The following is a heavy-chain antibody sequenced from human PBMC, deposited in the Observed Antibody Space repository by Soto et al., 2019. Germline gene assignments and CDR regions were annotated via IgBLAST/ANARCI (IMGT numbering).Heavy chain of an antibody. Sequence: QVQLVQSGAELKEPGDSVRVSCEASGYTFTAYYIHWVGQAPGQGLAWMGWINPRFGDTSYAQDFQGRVSMTRDTSISTVYMELSRLTSDDSAIYYCARNMDYYYGPGSGNGHGFWGQGTTVTVFS. CDR3: ARNMDYYYGPGSGNGHGF. V-gene: IGHV1-2*02. CDR1: GYTFTAYY. CDR2: INPRFGDT. D-gene: IGHD3-10*01. J-gene: IGHJ6*02.